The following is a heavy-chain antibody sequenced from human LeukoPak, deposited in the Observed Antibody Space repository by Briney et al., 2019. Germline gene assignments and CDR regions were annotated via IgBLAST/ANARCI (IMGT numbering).Heavy chain of an antibody. V-gene: IGHV3-11*06. D-gene: IGHD3-9*01. CDR2: ISSSSSYT. J-gene: IGHJ3*02. CDR1: GFTFSDYY. CDR3: ARDDWRRYDILTGYGAFDI. Sequence: PGGSLRLSCAASGFTFSDYYMSWIRQAPGKGLEWVSYISSSSSYTNYADSVKGRFTISRDNAKNSLYLQMNSLRAEDTAVYYCARDDWRRYDILTGYGAFDIWGQGTMVTVSS.